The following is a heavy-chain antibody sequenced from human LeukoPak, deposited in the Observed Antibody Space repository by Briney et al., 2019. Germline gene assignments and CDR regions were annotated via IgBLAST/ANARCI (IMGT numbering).Heavy chain of an antibody. J-gene: IGHJ4*02. CDR1: GFTFSSYW. D-gene: IGHD3-22*01. CDR3: ARGYYYDSRPDY. Sequence: GGSLRLSCAAPGFTFSSYWMHWVRRAPGKGLVRGSRINSDGSSTSYADSGKGRFTISRDTGKNTLYLQMNSLRAEDTAVYYCARGYYYDSRPDYWGQGTLVTVSS. CDR2: INSDGSST. V-gene: IGHV3-74*01.